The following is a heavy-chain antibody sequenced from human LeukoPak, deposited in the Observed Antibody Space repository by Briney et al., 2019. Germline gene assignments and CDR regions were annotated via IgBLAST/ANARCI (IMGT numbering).Heavy chain of an antibody. Sequence: GGSLRLSCAASGFTFSSYAMHWVRQAPGKGLEWVAVISYDGSNKYYADSVKGRFTISRDNSRNTLYLQMNSLRTEDTAVYHCARDAGGYCTSTRCYTDAFDLWGQGTMVTVSS. CDR3: ARDAGGYCTSTRCYTDAFDL. CDR2: ISYDGSNK. J-gene: IGHJ3*01. CDR1: GFTFSSYA. D-gene: IGHD2-2*01. V-gene: IGHV3-30-3*01.